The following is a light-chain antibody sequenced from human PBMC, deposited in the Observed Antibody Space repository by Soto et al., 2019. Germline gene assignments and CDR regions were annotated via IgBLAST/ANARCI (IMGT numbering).Light chain of an antibody. J-gene: IGKJ2*01. V-gene: IGKV3-20*01. CDR1: QSVSSSY. CDR3: QQYGTSPMYT. CDR2: GAS. Sequence: EIVLTQSPGTLSLSPGEGATLSCGASQSVSSSYLAWYQQKPGQAPRLLIYGASSRATGIPDRFSGSGSGTAFTPTTNRLEPEAFAVYYCQQYGTSPMYTFGQGTKMEIK.